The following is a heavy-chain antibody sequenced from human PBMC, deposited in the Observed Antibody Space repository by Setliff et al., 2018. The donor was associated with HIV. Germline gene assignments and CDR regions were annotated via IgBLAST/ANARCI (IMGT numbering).Heavy chain of an antibody. CDR3: ARGYCSSTSCRYYFDYYMDV. J-gene: IGHJ6*03. D-gene: IGHD2-2*01. V-gene: IGHV3-23*01. CDR2: ISGSGGTT. Sequence: PGGSLRLSCAASGFSFSGYWMHWVRQAPGKGPVWVSVISGSGGTTYYADFVKGRFTISRDNSKNTLYLQMISLRAEDTAVYYCARGYCSSTSCRYYFDYYMDVWGKGTTVTVSS. CDR1: GFSFSGYW.